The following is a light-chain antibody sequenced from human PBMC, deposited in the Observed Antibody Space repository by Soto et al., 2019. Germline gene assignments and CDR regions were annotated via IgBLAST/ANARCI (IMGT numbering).Light chain of an antibody. Sequence: DIQMTQSPSSLSTSVGDRVTISCQASQDISNFLNWYQQKPGQAPKLLIYDASNLERGAPSRFSGSGFGTHFTFTISSLQPEDVATYYCQQYDNLPLSFGGGTKVEIK. CDR1: QDISNF. CDR2: DAS. CDR3: QQYDNLPLS. V-gene: IGKV1-33*01. J-gene: IGKJ4*01.